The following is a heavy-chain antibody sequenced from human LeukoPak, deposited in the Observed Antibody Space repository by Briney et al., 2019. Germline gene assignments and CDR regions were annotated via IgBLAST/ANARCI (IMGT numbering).Heavy chain of an antibody. D-gene: IGHD2-15*01. Sequence: PSETLSLTCTVSGGSISSSSYYWGWIRQPPGKGLEWIGSIYYSGSTYYNPSLKSRVTISVDTSKNQFSLKLSSVTAADTAVYYCAGLGYCSGGSCYATYYYYYMDVWGKGTTVTVSS. J-gene: IGHJ6*03. CDR2: IYYSGST. CDR1: GGSISSSSYY. CDR3: AGLGYCSGGSCYATYYYYYMDV. V-gene: IGHV4-39*01.